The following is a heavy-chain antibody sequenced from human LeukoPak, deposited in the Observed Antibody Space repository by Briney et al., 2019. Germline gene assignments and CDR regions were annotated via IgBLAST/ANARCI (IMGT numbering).Heavy chain of an antibody. V-gene: IGHV3-21*01. CDR3: ASTYYYGSGSYKWFDP. CDR1: GFTFSSYS. CDR2: ISSSSSYI. D-gene: IGHD3-10*01. Sequence: PGGSLRLSCAASGFTFSSYSMNWVRQAPGKGLEWVSSISSSSSYIYYADSVKGRSTISRDNAKNSLYLQMNSLRAENTAVYYCASTYYYGSGSYKWFDPWGQGTLVTVSS. J-gene: IGHJ5*02.